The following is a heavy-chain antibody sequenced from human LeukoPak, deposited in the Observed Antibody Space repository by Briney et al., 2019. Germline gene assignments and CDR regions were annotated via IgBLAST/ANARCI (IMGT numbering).Heavy chain of an antibody. CDR2: INPHSGGT. CDR1: GYTFTGYY. V-gene: IGHV1-2*02. CDR3: ARDHKVAKFDY. D-gene: IGHD5-12*01. J-gene: IGHJ4*02. Sequence: ASVNVSCKASGYTFTGYYMHRVRQAPGQGLEWMGWINPHSGGTNYAQTFQGRVTMTRDTSISAVYMELSRLRSDDTAVYYWARDHKVAKFDYWGQGTLVTVSS.